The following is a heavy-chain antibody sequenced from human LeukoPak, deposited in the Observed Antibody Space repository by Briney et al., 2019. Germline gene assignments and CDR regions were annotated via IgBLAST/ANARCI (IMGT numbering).Heavy chain of an antibody. CDR2: IQSIGGT. Sequence: PSETLSLTCSVSGGSISSYYWTWIRQSPEKGLEWIGYIQSIGGTNYNPSLKSRVTISVDTSKNQFSLKLTSVTAADTAVYYCARAPEYGLYYFDYWGQGTLVTVSS. CDR1: GGSISSYY. J-gene: IGHJ4*02. CDR3: ARAPEYGLYYFDY. D-gene: IGHD1-14*01. V-gene: IGHV4-59*01.